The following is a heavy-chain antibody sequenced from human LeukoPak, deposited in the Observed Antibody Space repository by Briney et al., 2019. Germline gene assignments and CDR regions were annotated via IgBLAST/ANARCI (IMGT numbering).Heavy chain of an antibody. J-gene: IGHJ3*02. CDR2: INHSGST. D-gene: IGHD4-11*01. V-gene: IGHV4-34*01. CDR1: GGAFSGYY. Sequence: SETLSLTCAVYGGAFSGYYWSWIRQPPGKGLEWIGEINHSGSTNYNPSLKSRVTISVDTSKNQFSLKLSSVTAADTAVYYCARDPATVTTTAFDIWGQGTMVTVSS. CDR3: ARDPATVTTTAFDI.